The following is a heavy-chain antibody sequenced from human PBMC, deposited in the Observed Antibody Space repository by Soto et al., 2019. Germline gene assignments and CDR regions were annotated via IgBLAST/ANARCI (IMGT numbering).Heavy chain of an antibody. CDR3: ARATTAVYYYYGMDV. D-gene: IGHD4-17*01. Sequence: QVQLVQSGAEVKKPGSSVKVSCKASGGTFSSYTISWVRQAPGQGLEWMGRIIPILGIANYAQKFQGRVTMTADKSTSTAYMELSRLRSEDTAVYYCARATTAVYYYYGMDVWGQGTTVTVSS. V-gene: IGHV1-69*02. J-gene: IGHJ6*02. CDR2: IIPILGIA. CDR1: GGTFSSYT.